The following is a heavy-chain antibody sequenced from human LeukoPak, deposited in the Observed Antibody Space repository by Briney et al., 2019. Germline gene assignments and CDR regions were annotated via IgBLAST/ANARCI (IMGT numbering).Heavy chain of an antibody. CDR2: INHSGST. Sequence: SETLSLTCAVYGGSFSGYYWSWIRQPPGKGLEWIGEINHSGSTNYNPSLKSRVTISVDTSRNQFSLKLSSVTAADTAVYYCARIPPTVTTSNVIDYWGQGTLVTVSS. CDR1: GGSFSGYY. V-gene: IGHV4-34*01. D-gene: IGHD4-17*01. CDR3: ARIPPTVTTSNVIDY. J-gene: IGHJ4*02.